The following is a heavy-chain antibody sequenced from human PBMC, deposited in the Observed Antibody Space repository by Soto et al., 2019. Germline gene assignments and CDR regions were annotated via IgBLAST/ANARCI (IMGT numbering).Heavy chain of an antibody. D-gene: IGHD2-2*01. Sequence: QVQLVESGGGVVQPGRSLRLSCAASGFTFRSYAMHWVRQAPGKGLELVAVLSYDGNNKYYADSVKGRFAISRDNSGNTLYLQMNSLRAEDTAVYYCARARLDTPALDYWGQGTLVTVSS. CDR3: ARARLDTPALDY. CDR1: GFTFRSYA. CDR2: LSYDGNNK. V-gene: IGHV3-30*09. J-gene: IGHJ4*02.